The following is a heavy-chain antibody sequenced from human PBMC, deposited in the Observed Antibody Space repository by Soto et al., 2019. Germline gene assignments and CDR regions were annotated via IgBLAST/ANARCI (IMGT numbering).Heavy chain of an antibody. Sequence: QVQLQESGPGLVKPSQTLSLTCTVSGGSISSGGYYWSWIRQHPGKGLEWIGYIYYSGTTYYNPSLKRRVTISVDTSKNQFSLKLSSVTAADTAVYYCARDGTGTATFDPWGQGTLVTVSS. CDR2: IYYSGTT. CDR1: GGSISSGGYY. V-gene: IGHV4-31*03. CDR3: ARDGTGTATFDP. J-gene: IGHJ5*02. D-gene: IGHD1-1*01.